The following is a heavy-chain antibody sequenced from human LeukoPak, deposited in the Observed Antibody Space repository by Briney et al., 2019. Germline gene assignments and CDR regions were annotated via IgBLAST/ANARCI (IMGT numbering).Heavy chain of an antibody. CDR3: ARVNIKEFDP. J-gene: IGHJ5*02. Sequence: SETLSLTCTVSGYSISSGYFWGWIRQPPGKGLEWIGSIYHSGSTYYNPSLKSRVTISVDTSRNHFSLNLSSVTAADTAVYYCARVNIKEFDPWGQGILVTVSS. CDR1: GYSISSGYF. CDR2: IYHSGST. D-gene: IGHD1/OR15-1a*01. V-gene: IGHV4-38-2*02.